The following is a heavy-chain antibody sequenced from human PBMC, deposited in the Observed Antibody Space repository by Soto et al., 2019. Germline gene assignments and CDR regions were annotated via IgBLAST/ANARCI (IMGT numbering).Heavy chain of an antibody. CDR3: AALYYYDSSGYYSFGDY. V-gene: IGHV1-58*01. CDR2: IVVGSGNT. CDR1: GFTFSSSA. D-gene: IGHD3-22*01. J-gene: IGHJ4*02. Sequence: SVKVSCKTAGFTFSSSAVHWGRQARGHRLQWIGWIVVGSGNTNYAQKFQERVTITRDMSTSTAYMELSSLRSEDTAVYYCAALYYYDSSGYYSFGDYWGQGTLVTVSS.